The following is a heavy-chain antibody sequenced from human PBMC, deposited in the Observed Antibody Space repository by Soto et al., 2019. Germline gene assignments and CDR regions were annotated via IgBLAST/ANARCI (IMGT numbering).Heavy chain of an antibody. CDR1: KFTVSGNS. V-gene: IGHV3-21*01. CDR3: TRIPSPSYDSSGYLTT. D-gene: IGHD3-22*01. Sequence: PILSCVDSKFTVSGNSVNWVRHATRKGLEWVSSISSSSSYIYYADSVKGRFTISRDNVKNSLYLQMNSLRAEDTAVHYCTRIPSPSYDSSGYLTTRGQGTLVTVSS. CDR2: ISSSSSYI. J-gene: IGHJ4*02.